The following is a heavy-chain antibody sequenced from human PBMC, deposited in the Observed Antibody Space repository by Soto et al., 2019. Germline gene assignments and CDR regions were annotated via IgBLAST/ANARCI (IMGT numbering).Heavy chain of an antibody. V-gene: IGHV4-31*02. CDR2: VSPAGTT. CDR3: ARSLVTDYNSRDYHYYFVMDV. CDR1: GGPVSGEELY. Sequence: PSPTLPLTCVVSGGPVSGEELYWNWISQLPGNVLEWISNVSPAGTTYYNPSLKSRVSMSVDTSQNQFSLIQASVTAAVTAVYYCARSLVTDYNSRDYHYYFVMDVWGQGTSVT. D-gene: IGHD3-22*01. J-gene: IGHJ6*02.